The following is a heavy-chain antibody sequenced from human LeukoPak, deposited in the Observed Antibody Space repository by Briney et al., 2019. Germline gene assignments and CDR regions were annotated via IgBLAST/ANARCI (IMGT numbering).Heavy chain of an antibody. CDR1: GFTFSSYA. D-gene: IGHD6-13*01. Sequence: GGSLRLSCAASGFTFSSYAMHWVRQAPGKGLEWVAVISYDGSSKYYADSVKGRFTISRDNSKNTLYLQMNSLRAEDTAVYYCARKQQLAYWGQGTLVTVSS. J-gene: IGHJ4*02. CDR2: ISYDGSSK. CDR3: ARKQQLAY. V-gene: IGHV3-30-3*01.